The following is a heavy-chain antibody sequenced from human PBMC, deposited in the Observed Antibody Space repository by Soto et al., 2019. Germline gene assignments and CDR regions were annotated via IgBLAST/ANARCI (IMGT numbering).Heavy chain of an antibody. Sequence: GGSLRLSCAASGFTFSSYAMSWVRQAPGKGLEWVSAISGSGGSTYYADSVKGRFTISRDNSKNSLYLQMNSLRAEDTAVYYCARDDGPYSSGWPDDAFDIWGQGTMVTVSS. D-gene: IGHD6-19*01. J-gene: IGHJ3*02. CDR1: GFTFSSYA. V-gene: IGHV3-23*01. CDR3: ARDDGPYSSGWPDDAFDI. CDR2: ISGSGGST.